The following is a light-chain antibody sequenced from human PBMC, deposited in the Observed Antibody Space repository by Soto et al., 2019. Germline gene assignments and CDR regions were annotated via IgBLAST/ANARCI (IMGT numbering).Light chain of an antibody. V-gene: IGKV1-5*01. CDR3: QQYNSYPYT. Sequence: DIPMTQSPSTLSASVGDRVTITCRASQSITGWLAWYQQKPGKAPHLLIYDASSLESGVPSRFSGSGSGTEFTLTISSLQPDDFATYYCQQYNSYPYTFGQGTKLEIK. CDR1: QSITGW. J-gene: IGKJ2*01. CDR2: DAS.